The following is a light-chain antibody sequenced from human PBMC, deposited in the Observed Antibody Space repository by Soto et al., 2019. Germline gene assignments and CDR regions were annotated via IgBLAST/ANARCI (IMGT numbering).Light chain of an antibody. V-gene: IGKV1-27*01. CDR2: DAS. J-gene: IGKJ1*01. CDR1: QGSSNF. Sequence: DIQMTQSPSSLSASVGDRDTITCRASQGSSNFLAWYQQKPGKVTKLLIYDASTLQSGVPSRFSGSGSGTDFTLTISSLQPENVATYYCQKYNSAPRAFGQGTKVDSK. CDR3: QKYNSAPRA.